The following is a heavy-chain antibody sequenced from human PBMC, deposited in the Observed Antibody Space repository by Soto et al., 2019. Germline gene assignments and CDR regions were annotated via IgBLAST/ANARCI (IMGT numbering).Heavy chain of an antibody. CDR3: AREVEMANPKFDP. CDR2: IIPIFGTA. Sequence: SVKVSCKASGVTFSSYAISWVRQAPVQGLEWMGGIIPIFGTANYAQKFQGRVTITADESTSTAYMELSSLRSEDTAVDYCAREVEMANPKFDPWGQGSMVTVSS. D-gene: IGHD5-12*01. CDR1: GVTFSSYA. J-gene: IGHJ5*02. V-gene: IGHV1-69*13.